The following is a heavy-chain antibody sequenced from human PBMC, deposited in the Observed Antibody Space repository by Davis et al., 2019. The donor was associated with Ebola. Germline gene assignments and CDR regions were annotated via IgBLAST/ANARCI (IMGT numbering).Heavy chain of an antibody. CDR3: ARHTDFGVVTSFDY. Sequence: ASVKVSCKASGYTFTSYAMHWVRQAPGQRLEWMGWINAGNGNTKYSQKFQGRVTITADKSTSTAYMELSSLRSEDTAVYYCARHTDFGVVTSFDYWGQGTLVTVSS. V-gene: IGHV1-3*01. J-gene: IGHJ4*02. D-gene: IGHD3-3*01. CDR1: GYTFTSYA. CDR2: INAGNGNT.